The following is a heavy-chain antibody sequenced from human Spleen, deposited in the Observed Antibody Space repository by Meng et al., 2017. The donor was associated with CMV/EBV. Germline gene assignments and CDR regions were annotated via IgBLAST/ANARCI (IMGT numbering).Heavy chain of an antibody. J-gene: IGHJ4*02. V-gene: IGHV4-39*01. CDR2: IYYSGST. D-gene: IGHD6-13*01. CDR3: ARSLHSSSWYTALSYFDY. CDR1: GGSISSSSYY. Sequence: SETLSLTCTVSGGSISSSSYYWGWIRQTPGKGLEWIGSIYYSGSTYYNPSLKSRVTISVDTPKNQFSLKLSSVTAADTAVYYCARSLHSSSWYTALSYFDYWGQGTLVTVSS.